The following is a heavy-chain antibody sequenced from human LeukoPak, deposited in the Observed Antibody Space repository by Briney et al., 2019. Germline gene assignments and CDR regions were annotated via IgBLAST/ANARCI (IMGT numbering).Heavy chain of an antibody. CDR3: ARDRYSNPY. J-gene: IGHJ4*02. CDR2: IKQDGSEK. Sequence: GGSLRLSCAASGFTFSNCWMSWVRQAPGKGLEWVANIKQDGSEKDYVDSVKGRFTISRDNAKSSLYLQMNSLRAEDTAVYYCARDRYSNPYWGQGTLVTVSS. CDR1: GFTFSNCW. D-gene: IGHD4-4*01. V-gene: IGHV3-7*01.